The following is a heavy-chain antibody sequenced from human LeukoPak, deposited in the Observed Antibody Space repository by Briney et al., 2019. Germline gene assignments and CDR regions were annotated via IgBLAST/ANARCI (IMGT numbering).Heavy chain of an antibody. J-gene: IGHJ4*02. D-gene: IGHD3-22*01. CDR2: VNWNGGST. CDR3: ARDGYYDRSGGDS. Sequence: GGSLTLSCAASGFTIDDYGMSWVRQAPGPGQEWVCGVNWNGGSTGEADSVKGRFTISRDNAKNSLYLQMNSLRAEDTALYYCARDGYYDRSGGDSWGQGTLVTVSS. V-gene: IGHV3-20*04. CDR1: GFTIDDYG.